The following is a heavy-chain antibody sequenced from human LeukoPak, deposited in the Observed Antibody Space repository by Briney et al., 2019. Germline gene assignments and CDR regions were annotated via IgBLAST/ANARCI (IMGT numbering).Heavy chain of an antibody. V-gene: IGHV3-74*01. J-gene: IGHJ4*02. CDR3: ARRPPLTWGLDS. D-gene: IGHD3-16*01. CDR2: INSDGSST. Sequence: GGSLRLSCAASGFTFSSYWMHWVRQAPGKGLVWVSRINSDGSSTSYADSVKGRFSISRDNSKNTLSLQMNSLRPDDTAVYYCARRPPLTWGLDSWGRGTLVTVSS. CDR1: GFTFSSYW.